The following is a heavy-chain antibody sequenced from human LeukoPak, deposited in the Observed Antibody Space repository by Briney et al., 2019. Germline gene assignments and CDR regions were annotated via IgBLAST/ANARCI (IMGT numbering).Heavy chain of an antibody. V-gene: IGHV4-38-2*01. CDR1: GSSISSGYY. CDR2: IYHSGST. D-gene: IGHD3-22*01. CDR3: ARAPATYYYDSSGYSYFDY. Sequence: SEALSLTCAVSGSSISSGYYWGWIRQPPGKGLEWIGSIYHSGSTYYSPSLKSRVTMSVDTSKNQFSLKLSSVTAADTAVYYCARAPATYYYDSSGYSYFDYWGQGTLVTVSS. J-gene: IGHJ4*02.